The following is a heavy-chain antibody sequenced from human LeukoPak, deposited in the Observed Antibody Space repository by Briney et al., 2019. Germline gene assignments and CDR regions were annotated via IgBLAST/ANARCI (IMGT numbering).Heavy chain of an antibody. V-gene: IGHV4-30-4*08. CDR3: ASIIVGGHYYYMDV. J-gene: IGHJ6*03. Sequence: SQTLSLTCTVSGGSISSGDYYWSWIRQPPGKGLEWIGYIYYSGSTYYNPSLKNRVTISVDTSKNQFSLKLSSVTAADTAVYYCASIIVGGHYYYMDVWGKGTTVTVSS. D-gene: IGHD2-15*01. CDR2: IYYSGST. CDR1: GGSISSGDYY.